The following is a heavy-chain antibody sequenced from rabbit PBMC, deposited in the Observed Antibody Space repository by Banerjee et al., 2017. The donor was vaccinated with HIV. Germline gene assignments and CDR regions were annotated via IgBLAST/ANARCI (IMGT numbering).Heavy chain of an antibody. J-gene: IGHJ4*01. D-gene: IGHD2-1*01. CDR3: ARDDYGFNL. CDR1: GFDFSSYY. V-gene: IGHV1S7*01. CDR2: IYAGKGST. Sequence: QLKETGGGLVQPGGSLTLSCKASGFDFSSYYMSWVRQAPGKGLEWIGIIYAGKGSTDYASWVNGRFTISSDNAQNTVDLQMNSLTAADTATYFCARDDYGFNLWGQGTLVTIS.